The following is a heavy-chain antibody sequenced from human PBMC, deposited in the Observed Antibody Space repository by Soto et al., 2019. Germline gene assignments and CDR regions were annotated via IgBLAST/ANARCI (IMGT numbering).Heavy chain of an antibody. J-gene: IGHJ6*02. Sequence: ASVKVSCKASGGTFSSYAISWVRQAPGQGLEWMGGIIPIFGTANYAQKFQGRVTITADKSTSTAYMELSSLRSEDTAVYYCARDKMGATTRYYYYYGMDVWGQGTTVTVSS. V-gene: IGHV1-69*06. CDR3: ARDKMGATTRYYYYYGMDV. CDR1: GGTFSSYA. D-gene: IGHD1-26*01. CDR2: IIPIFGTA.